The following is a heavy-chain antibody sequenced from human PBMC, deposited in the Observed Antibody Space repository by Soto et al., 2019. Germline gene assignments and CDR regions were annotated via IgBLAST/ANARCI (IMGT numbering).Heavy chain of an antibody. J-gene: IGHJ4*02. Sequence: QVQLVQSGAEVKKPGASVKVSCKASGYTFTGYYMHWVRQAPGQGLEWMGWINPNSGGTNYAQKFQAWVTMTRDTSISTAYMELSRLRSDDTAVYYCARESCSGGSCYYYFDYWGQGTLVTVSS. CDR1: GYTFTGYY. CDR3: ARESCSGGSCYYYFDY. CDR2: INPNSGGT. D-gene: IGHD2-15*01. V-gene: IGHV1-2*04.